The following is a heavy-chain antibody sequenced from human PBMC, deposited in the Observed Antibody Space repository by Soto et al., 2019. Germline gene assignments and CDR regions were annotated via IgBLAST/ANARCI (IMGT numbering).Heavy chain of an antibody. D-gene: IGHD3-9*01. J-gene: IGHJ5*02. CDR1: GFTFSNYG. CDR2: ISGSGGST. V-gene: IGHV3-23*01. Sequence: EVQLLESGGGLVQPGGSLRLSCAASGFTFSNYGMSWVRQAPRKGLEWVSDISGSGGSTYYADSVKGRFTISRDNSKNTLYLQMNSLRVADTAVYYCAAYYDFLTGFDPWGQGTLVTVSS. CDR3: AAYYDFLTGFDP.